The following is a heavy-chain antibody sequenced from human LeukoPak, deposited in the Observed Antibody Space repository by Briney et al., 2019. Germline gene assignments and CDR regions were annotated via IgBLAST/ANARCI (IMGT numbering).Heavy chain of an antibody. J-gene: IGHJ5*02. V-gene: IGHV4-39*01. D-gene: IGHD3-10*01. CDR3: ARHKEVLLWFGELSGTWFDP. Sequence: SETLSLTCAVSGGSISSSSYYWGWIRQPPGKGLEWIGSIYYSGSTYYNPSLKSRVTISVDTSKNQFSLKLSSVTAADTAVYYCARHKEVLLWFGELSGTWFDPWGQGTLVTVSS. CDR1: GGSISSSSYY. CDR2: IYYSGST.